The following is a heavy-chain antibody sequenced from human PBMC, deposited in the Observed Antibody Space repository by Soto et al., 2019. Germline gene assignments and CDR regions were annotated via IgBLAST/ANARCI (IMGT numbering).Heavy chain of an antibody. J-gene: IGHJ4*02. CDR3: ARSRLNGYYFDY. V-gene: IGHV3-21*01. CDR1: GFTFSSYT. D-gene: IGHD5-12*01. CDR2: ISSSNFYL. Sequence: EVQLVESGGGLVKAGGSLRLSCAASGFTFSSYTMNWVRQAPGKGLEWVSSISSSNFYLEYTDSVRGRFTSSRDNAENSLFLQKNSLRAEDTAVYFCARSRLNGYYFDYWGQGIVVTVSS.